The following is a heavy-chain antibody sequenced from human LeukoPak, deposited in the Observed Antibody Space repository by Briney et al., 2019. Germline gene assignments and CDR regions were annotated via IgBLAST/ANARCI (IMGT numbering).Heavy chain of an antibody. CDR2: IKQDGSEK. CDR3: TTVGGIAANFDP. D-gene: IGHD6-13*01. CDR1: GFTFSSYW. J-gene: IGHJ5*02. Sequence: GGSLRLSCAASGFTFSSYWMSWVRQAPGKGLEWVANIKQDGSEKYYVDSVKGRFTISRDNAKNSLYLQMNSLRAEDTAVYYCTTVGGIAANFDPWGQGTLVTVSS. V-gene: IGHV3-7*01.